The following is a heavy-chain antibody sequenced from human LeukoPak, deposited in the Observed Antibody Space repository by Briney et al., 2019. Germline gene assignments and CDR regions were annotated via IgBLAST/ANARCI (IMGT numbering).Heavy chain of an antibody. CDR1: GFTFSDYS. V-gene: IGHV3-21*01. J-gene: IGHJ4*02. CDR2: ISGSGSYI. Sequence: GGSLRLSCAASGFTFSDYSMNWGRQTPRKGLEWVSCISGSGSYIYYADSVKGRFTISRDNAKNTLYLDMNSLRAGDTAVYYCARERDDYDDPGPLDYWGQGTLVTVSS. CDR3: ARERDDYDDPGPLDY. D-gene: IGHD4-17*01.